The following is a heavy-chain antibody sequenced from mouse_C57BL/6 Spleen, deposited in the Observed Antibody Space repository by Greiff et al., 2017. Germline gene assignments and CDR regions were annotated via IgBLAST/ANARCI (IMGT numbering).Heavy chain of an antibody. Sequence: QVQLKQPGAELVKPGASVKLSCKASGYTFTSYWMQWVKQRPGQGLEWIGEIDPSDSYTNYNQKFKGKATLTVDTSSSTAYMQLSSLTSEDSAVYYCARRYYGSSGDYWGQGTTLTVSS. CDR3: ARRYYGSSGDY. J-gene: IGHJ2*01. D-gene: IGHD1-1*01. CDR2: IDPSDSYT. CDR1: GYTFTSYW. V-gene: IGHV1-50*01.